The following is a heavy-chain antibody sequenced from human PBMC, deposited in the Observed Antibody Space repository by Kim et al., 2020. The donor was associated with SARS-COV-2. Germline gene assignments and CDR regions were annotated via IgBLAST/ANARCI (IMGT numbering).Heavy chain of an antibody. CDR1: GYTFTSYG. V-gene: IGHV1-18*01. CDR3: ARDRCSSTSCYFGVGRLDP. Sequence: ASVKVSCKASGYTFTSYGISWVRQAPGQGLEWMGWISAYNGNTNYAQKLQGRVTITTDTSTSTAYMELRSLRSDDTAVYYCARDRCSSTSCYFGVGRLDPWGQGTLVTVSS. J-gene: IGHJ5*02. D-gene: IGHD2-2*01. CDR2: ISAYNGNT.